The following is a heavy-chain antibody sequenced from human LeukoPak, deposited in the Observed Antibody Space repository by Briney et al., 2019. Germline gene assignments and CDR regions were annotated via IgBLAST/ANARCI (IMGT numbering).Heavy chain of an antibody. CDR3: ARIRRWFDY. V-gene: IGHV3-48*01. Sequence: GGSLRLSCAASGFTFSSYSMNWVRQAPGQGLEWVSYISSSSSTIYYADSVKGRFTISRDNAKNSLYLQMNSLRAEDTAVYYCARIRRWFDYWGQGTLVTVSS. CDR1: GFTFSSYS. CDR2: ISSSSSTI. D-gene: IGHD4-23*01. J-gene: IGHJ4*02.